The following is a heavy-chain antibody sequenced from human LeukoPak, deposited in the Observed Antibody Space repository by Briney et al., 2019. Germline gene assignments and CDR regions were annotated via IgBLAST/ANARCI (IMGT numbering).Heavy chain of an antibody. Sequence: PSETLSLTCAVYGGSFSGYYWSWIRQPPGKGLEWIGEINHSGSTNHNPSLKSRVTISVDTSKNQFSLKLSSVTAADTAVYYCARGRRNYYDSSGYYYSFDYWCQGILVTVSS. CDR2: INHSGST. J-gene: IGHJ4*02. CDR3: ARGRRNYYDSSGYYYSFDY. V-gene: IGHV4-34*01. D-gene: IGHD3-22*01. CDR1: GGSFSGYY.